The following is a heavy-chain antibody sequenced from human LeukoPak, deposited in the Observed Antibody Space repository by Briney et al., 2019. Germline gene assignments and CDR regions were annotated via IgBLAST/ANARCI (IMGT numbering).Heavy chain of an antibody. J-gene: IGHJ4*02. D-gene: IGHD3-22*01. V-gene: IGHV1-69*01. CDR2: IIPILGTA. CDR1: GGTFSTYA. CDR3: ASNKNYYEGSGHYVFDY. Sequence: SVKVSCKPSGGTFSTYAISWVRRAPGQGLEWMGGIIPILGTAKYAKKLQGRVTITADEFTSTAHMELSSLRSEDTAVYYCASNKNYYEGSGHYVFDYWGQGTLVTISS.